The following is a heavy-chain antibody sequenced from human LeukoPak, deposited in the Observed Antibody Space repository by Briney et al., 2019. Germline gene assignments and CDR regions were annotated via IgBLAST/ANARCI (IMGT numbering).Heavy chain of an antibody. D-gene: IGHD6-19*01. Sequence: ASVKVSCKASGYTFTGYYIHWVRQAPGQGLECMGWINPKSGGTNYVQKFQGRVTMTRDTSTSTAYMEVTRLTSDDTAVYYCARGEWQVPTVVWGQGTLVTFSS. CDR3: ARGEWQVPTVV. J-gene: IGHJ4*02. V-gene: IGHV1-2*02. CDR2: INPKSGGT. CDR1: GYTFTGYY.